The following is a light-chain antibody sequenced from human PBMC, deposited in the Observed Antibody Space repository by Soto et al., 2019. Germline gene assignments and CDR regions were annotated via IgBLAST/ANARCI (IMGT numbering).Light chain of an antibody. J-gene: IGKJ3*01. Sequence: EIVLTQSPGTLSLSPGERATLSCRASQSISSYLAWYQQKPGQAPRLLIYDASNRATGIPARFSGSGSGTDFTLTIRSLEPEDFAIYYCQQRYNWPLTFGPGTKVDIK. CDR1: QSISSY. V-gene: IGKV3-11*01. CDR2: DAS. CDR3: QQRYNWPLT.